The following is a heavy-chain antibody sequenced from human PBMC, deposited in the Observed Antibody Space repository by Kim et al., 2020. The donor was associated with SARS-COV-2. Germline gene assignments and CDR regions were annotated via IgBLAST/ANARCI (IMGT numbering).Heavy chain of an antibody. V-gene: IGHV4-59*08. CDR2: IYYSGST. D-gene: IGHD3-9*01. CDR1: GGSISSYY. CDR3: ARQYYDILTAYFYDAFDI. J-gene: IGHJ3*02. Sequence: SETLSLTCTVSGGSISSYYWSWIRQPPGKGLEWIGYIYYSGSTNYNPSLKSRVTISVDTSKNQFSLKLSSVTAADTAVYYCARQYYDILTAYFYDAFDIWGQGTMVTVSS.